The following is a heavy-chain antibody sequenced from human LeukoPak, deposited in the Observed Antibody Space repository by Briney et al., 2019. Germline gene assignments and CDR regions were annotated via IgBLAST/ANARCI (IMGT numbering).Heavy chain of an antibody. J-gene: IGHJ4*02. D-gene: IGHD3-3*01. Sequence: GGSLRLSCTASTFTFSDDNMGWIRQAPGKGPEWVSSISPGSSYKFCADSVEGRFTISRDDAKNSVYLQMNNLRVDDTAVYYCATERLGIFEFWGQGSLVTVSS. CDR1: TFTFSDDN. CDR3: ATERLGIFEF. CDR2: ISPGSSYK. V-gene: IGHV3-11*05.